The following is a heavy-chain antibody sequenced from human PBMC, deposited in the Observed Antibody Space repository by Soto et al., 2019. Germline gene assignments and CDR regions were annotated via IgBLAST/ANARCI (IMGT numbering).Heavy chain of an antibody. CDR3: AAPYDYIWGSYRFPGY. J-gene: IGHJ4*02. CDR1: GFNFRSYA. D-gene: IGHD3-16*02. V-gene: IGHV3-23*01. CDR2: ISGSGGST. Sequence: PGGSLRLSCAASGFNFRSYAMSWVRQAPGKGLEWVSAISGSGGSTYYADSVKGRFTISRDNSKNTLYLQMNSLRAEDTAVYYCAAPYDYIWGSYRFPGYWGQGTLVTVSS.